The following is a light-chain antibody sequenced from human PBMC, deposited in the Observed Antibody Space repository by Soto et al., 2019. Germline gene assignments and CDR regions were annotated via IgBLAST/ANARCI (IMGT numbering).Light chain of an antibody. CDR2: DVN. Sequence: QSVLTQPASVSGSPGQSVTISCTGTSSDVGGYDYVSWYQQLPCKASKLLIYDVNNRPSGVSHRFSGSKSGNTASLTISGLQAEDEADYYCSSYTGSSTFVFGTGTKVTVL. J-gene: IGLJ1*01. CDR1: SSDVGGYDY. CDR3: SSYTGSSTFV. V-gene: IGLV2-14*01.